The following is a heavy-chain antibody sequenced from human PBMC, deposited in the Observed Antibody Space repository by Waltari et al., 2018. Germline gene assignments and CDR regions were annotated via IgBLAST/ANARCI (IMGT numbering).Heavy chain of an antibody. J-gene: IGHJ6*02. V-gene: IGHV4-34*01. Sequence: QVQLQQWGAGLLKPSETLSLTCAVYGGSFSGYYWSWIRQPPGKGLEWIGEINHSGSTNYNPSLKSRVTISVDTSKNQFSLKLSSVTAADTAVYYCARDRIVVVPAAMHLNYYYYGMDVWGQGTTVTVSS. CDR3: ARDRIVVVPAAMHLNYYYYGMDV. D-gene: IGHD2-2*01. CDR2: INHSGST. CDR1: GGSFSGYY.